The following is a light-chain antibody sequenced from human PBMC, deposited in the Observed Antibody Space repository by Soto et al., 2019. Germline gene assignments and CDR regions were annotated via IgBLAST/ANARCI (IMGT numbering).Light chain of an antibody. V-gene: IGLV1-44*01. CDR2: HNN. CDR3: AAWDDSLNGVI. Sequence: QLVLTQPPSASGTPGQRVTISCSGSSSNIGGNTVKWYQQLPGTAPKLLIYHNNQRPSGVPDRFSGSQSGTSASLAISGLQSEDEADYYCAAWDDSLNGVIFGGGTKLTVL. CDR1: SSNIGGNT. J-gene: IGLJ2*01.